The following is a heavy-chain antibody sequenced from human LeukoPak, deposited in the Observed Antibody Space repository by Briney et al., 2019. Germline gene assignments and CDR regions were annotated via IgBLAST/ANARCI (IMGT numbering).Heavy chain of an antibody. V-gene: IGHV4-59*01. CDR3: AKGGYDYVWGSYPQFDY. D-gene: IGHD3-16*02. J-gene: IGHJ4*02. CDR1: GGSISSYY. Sequence: SETLSLTCTVSGGSISSYYWSWIRQPPGKGLEWIGYIYYSGSTNYNPSLKSRVTISVDTSKNQFSLKLSSVTAAETAVYYCAKGGYDYVWGSYPQFDYWGQGTLVTVSS. CDR2: IYYSGST.